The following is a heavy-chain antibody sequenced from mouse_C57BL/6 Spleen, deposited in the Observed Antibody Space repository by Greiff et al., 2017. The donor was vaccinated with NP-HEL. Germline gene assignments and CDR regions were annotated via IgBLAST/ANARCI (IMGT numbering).Heavy chain of an antibody. D-gene: IGHD2-5*01. V-gene: IGHV5-6*01. CDR1: GFTFSSYG. J-gene: IGHJ4*01. CDR2: ISSGGSYT. Sequence: EVQVVESGGDLVKPGGSLKLSCAASGFTFSSYGMSWVRQTPDKRLEWVATISSGGSYTYYPDSVKGRFTISRDNAKNTLYLQMSSLKSEDTAMYYCARRLNSNYGDAMDYWGQGTSVTVSS. CDR3: ARRLNSNYGDAMDY.